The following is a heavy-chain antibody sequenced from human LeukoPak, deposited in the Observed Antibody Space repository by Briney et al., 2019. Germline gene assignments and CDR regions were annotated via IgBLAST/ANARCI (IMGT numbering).Heavy chain of an antibody. CDR3: ARVTRGITGYGMDV. CDR2: INHSGST. J-gene: IGHJ6*02. D-gene: IGHD2-8*02. CDR1: GGSFSGYY. V-gene: IGHV4-34*01. Sequence: SKTLSLTCAVYGGSFSGYYWSWIRQPPGKGLEWIGEINHSGSTNYNPSLKSRVTISVDTSKNQFSLKLSSVTAADTAVYYCARVTRGITGYGMDVWGQGTTVTVSS.